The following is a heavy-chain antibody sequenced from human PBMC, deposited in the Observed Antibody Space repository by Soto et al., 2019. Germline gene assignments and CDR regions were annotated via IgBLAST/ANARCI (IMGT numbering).Heavy chain of an antibody. V-gene: IGHV3-53*01. CDR3: ARGIAAAGALYDY. Sequence: EVQLVESGGGLIQPGGSLRLSCAASGFTVSSNYMSWVRQAPGKGLEWVSVIYSGGSTYYADSVKGRFTISRDNSKNTLYLQMNSLRAEDTSVYYCARGIAAAGALYDYWGQGTLVTVSS. J-gene: IGHJ4*02. CDR2: IYSGGST. D-gene: IGHD6-13*01. CDR1: GFTVSSNY.